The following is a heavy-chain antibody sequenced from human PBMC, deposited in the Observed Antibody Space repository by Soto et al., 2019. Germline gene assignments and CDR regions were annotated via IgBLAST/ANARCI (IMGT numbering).Heavy chain of an antibody. Sequence: TLSLTCTVSGVSVSRDYQWIWIRQPPGKGLEWIGHISYSGSPYYHPSLRSRLSTSVDTSKNQFSLKVKSVTAADTAVYYCARAWDFWGQGTLVTVPQ. J-gene: IGHJ1*01. CDR3: ARAWDF. D-gene: IGHD1-26*01. CDR2: ISYSGSP. CDR1: GVSVSRDYQ. V-gene: IGHV4-30-4*01.